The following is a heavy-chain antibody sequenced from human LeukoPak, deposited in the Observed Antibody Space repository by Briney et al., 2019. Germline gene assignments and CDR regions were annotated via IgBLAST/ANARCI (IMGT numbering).Heavy chain of an antibody. CDR1: GHTFTSCY. CDR3: ARARSHSGSYDY. V-gene: IGHV1-46*01. Sequence: ASVKVSCKASGHTFTSCYMHWVRQAPGQGLEWMGIINPSGGSTSYAQKFQGRVTMTRDTSTSTVYMELSSLRSEDTAVYYCARARSHSGSYDYWGQGTLVTVSS. J-gene: IGHJ4*02. D-gene: IGHD1-26*01. CDR2: INPSGGST.